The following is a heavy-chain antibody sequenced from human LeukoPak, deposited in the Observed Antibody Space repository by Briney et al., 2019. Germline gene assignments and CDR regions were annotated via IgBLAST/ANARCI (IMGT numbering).Heavy chain of an antibody. CDR2: IRPDANDG. Sequence: GGSLRLSCAASGFTFSHYWMAWVRQAPGKGLEWVAIIRPDANDGSYVDSVKGRFTISRDNAKNSLYLQLNSLRAEDTAVYFCAREYYDRSGYYSFDHWGQGTLVTVSS. CDR1: GFTFSHYW. D-gene: IGHD3-22*01. J-gene: IGHJ4*02. CDR3: AREYYDRSGYYSFDH. V-gene: IGHV3-7*01.